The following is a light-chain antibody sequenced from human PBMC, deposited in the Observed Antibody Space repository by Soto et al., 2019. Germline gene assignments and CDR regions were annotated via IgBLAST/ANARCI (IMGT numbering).Light chain of an antibody. CDR1: QSLDSTY. V-gene: IGKV3-20*01. CDR2: GAS. Sequence: EVVLTQSPGTLSLSPGERATLSCRASQSLDSTYLAWYQQKPGQSPRLVIYGASRRATGIQDRFSGGGFGTDFTLTIGRLEPEDFAVYYCQRSGSAPPYIFGAGTRLDIK. CDR3: QRSGSAPPYI. J-gene: IGKJ2*01.